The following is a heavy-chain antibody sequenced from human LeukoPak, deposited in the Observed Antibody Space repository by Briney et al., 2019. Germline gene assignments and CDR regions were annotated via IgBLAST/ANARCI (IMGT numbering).Heavy chain of an antibody. CDR3: TTDYWIVATTPAY. J-gene: IGHJ4*02. D-gene: IGHD5-12*01. V-gene: IGHV3-15*01. Sequence: GGSLRLSCAASGFTFSSYEINWVRQAPGKGLEWVGRIKSKTDGGTTDYAAPVKGRFTISRDDSKNTLYLQMNSLKTEDTAVYYCTTDYWIVATTPAYWGQGTLVTVSS. CDR2: IKSKTDGGTT. CDR1: GFTFSSYE.